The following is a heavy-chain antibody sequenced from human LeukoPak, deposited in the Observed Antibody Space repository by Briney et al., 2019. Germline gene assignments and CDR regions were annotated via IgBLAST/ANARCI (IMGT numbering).Heavy chain of an antibody. CDR2: INSDGSST. Sequence: GESLRLSCAASGFTFSSYWMHWVRQAPGKGLVWVSRINSDGSSTSYADSVKGRFTISRDNAKNTLYLQMNSLRAEDTAVYYCARQDTSYGVWWFDPWGQGTLVTVSS. J-gene: IGHJ5*02. CDR3: ARQDTSYGVWWFDP. CDR1: GFTFSSYW. D-gene: IGHD4-17*01. V-gene: IGHV3-74*01.